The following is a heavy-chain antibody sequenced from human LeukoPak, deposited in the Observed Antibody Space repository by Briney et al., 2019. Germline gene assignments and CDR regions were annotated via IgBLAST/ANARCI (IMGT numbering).Heavy chain of an antibody. D-gene: IGHD3-22*01. J-gene: IGHJ5*02. V-gene: IGHV1-69*13. CDR1: GGTFSSYA. CDR3: ARDYYDSSGSSS. CDR2: IIPIFGTA. Sequence: SVKVSCKASGGTFSSYAINWVRQAPGQGLEWMGGIIPIFGTANYAQKFQGRVTITADESTSTAYMELSSLRSEDTAVYYCARDYYDSSGSSSWGQGTLVTVSS.